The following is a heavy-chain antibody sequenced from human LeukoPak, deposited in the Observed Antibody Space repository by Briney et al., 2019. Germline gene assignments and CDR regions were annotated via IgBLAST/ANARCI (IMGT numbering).Heavy chain of an antibody. CDR1: GYTFTSNY. D-gene: IGHD3-16*02. Sequence: ASVKVSCKAFGYTFTSNYMHWVRQAPGQGPEWMGIINPSGGSTSYAQKFQGRVTMTRDMSTSTVYMELSSLRSEDTAVYYCARLTFGGVIVVDYWGQGTLVTVSS. CDR3: ARLTFGGVIVVDY. CDR2: INPSGGST. J-gene: IGHJ4*02. V-gene: IGHV1-46*01.